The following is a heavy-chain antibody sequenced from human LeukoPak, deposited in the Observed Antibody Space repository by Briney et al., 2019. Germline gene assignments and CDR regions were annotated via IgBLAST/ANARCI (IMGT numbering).Heavy chain of an antibody. D-gene: IGHD4-17*01. CDR2: INHSGST. J-gene: IGHJ4*02. Sequence: PSETLSLTCAVYGGSFSGYYWSWIRQPPGKGLEWIGEINHSGSTNYNPSLKSRVTISVDTSKNQFSLKLSSVTAADTAVYYCARGWDPYGDYLWGYWGQGTLVTVSS. CDR1: GGSFSGYY. V-gene: IGHV4-34*01. CDR3: ARGWDPYGDYLWGY.